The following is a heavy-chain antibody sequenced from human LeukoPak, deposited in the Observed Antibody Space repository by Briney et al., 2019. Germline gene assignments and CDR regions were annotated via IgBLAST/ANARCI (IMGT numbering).Heavy chain of an antibody. Sequence: HPVGPLRLYCASSGFTFSSYAMSWVRPAPGKGLEWGSAIHGSGGSTYYADSVKGRFTISRDNSKNTLYLQMNSLRAEDTAVYYCAKDSGGYYDSSGYYPGDYWGQGTLVTVSS. CDR2: IHGSGGST. D-gene: IGHD3-22*01. CDR1: GFTFSSYA. J-gene: IGHJ4*02. CDR3: AKDSGGYYDSSGYYPGDY. V-gene: IGHV3-23*01.